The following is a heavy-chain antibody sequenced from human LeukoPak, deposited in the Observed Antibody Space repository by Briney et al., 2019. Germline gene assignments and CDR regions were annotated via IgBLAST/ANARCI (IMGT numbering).Heavy chain of an antibody. CDR2: INSDESST. CDR1: GFTFSTYW. D-gene: IGHD4-11*01. J-gene: IGHJ6*03. CDR3: ARATTVPYYYYYMDV. Sequence: GGSLRLSCAASGFTFSTYWMHWVRQVPGKGLVWVSRINSDESSTSYADSVKGRFTISRDNSKNTLYLQMNSLRAEDTAVYYCARATTVPYYYYYMDVWGKGTTVTVSS. V-gene: IGHV3-74*01.